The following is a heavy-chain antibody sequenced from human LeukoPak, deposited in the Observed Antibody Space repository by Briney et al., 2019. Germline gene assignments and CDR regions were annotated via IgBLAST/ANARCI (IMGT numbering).Heavy chain of an antibody. CDR1: GYSFTSYW. V-gene: IGHV5-51*01. J-gene: IGHJ3*02. CDR2: IYPGDSDT. CDR3: ARPPYGSGRNAFDI. D-gene: IGHD3-10*01. Sequence: GESLKISCKGSGYSFTSYWIGWVRQTPGKGLERMGIIYPGDSDTRYGPSFQGQVTISADKSISTAYLQWSSLKASDTAMYYCARPPYGSGRNAFDIWGQGTMVTVSS.